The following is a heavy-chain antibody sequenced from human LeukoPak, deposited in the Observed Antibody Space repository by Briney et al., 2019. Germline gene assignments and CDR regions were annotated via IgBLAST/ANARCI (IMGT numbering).Heavy chain of an antibody. CDR2: IKQDGSET. Sequence: PGGSLRLSCTTSGFSFRNYWMGWVRQAPGKGLEWVANIKQDGSETYYVDSMKGRFTISRDNARNSLYLQMNSLRAEDTAVYYCGRGIDYSSGPDYWGQGTLVTVSS. J-gene: IGHJ4*02. CDR3: GRGIDYSSGPDY. CDR1: GFSFRNYW. V-gene: IGHV3-7*03. D-gene: IGHD6-19*01.